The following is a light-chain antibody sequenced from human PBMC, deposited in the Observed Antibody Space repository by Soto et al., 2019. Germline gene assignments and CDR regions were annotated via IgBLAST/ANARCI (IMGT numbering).Light chain of an antibody. J-gene: IGLJ3*02. CDR3: YSYAGTSTRV. CDR2: DVS. V-gene: IGLV2-11*01. Sequence: QSALTQPRSVSGSTGQAVTISCTGTSSDVGGYNYVSWYQQHPGKAPTLMISDVSKRPSGVPDRFSGSKSGNTASLTISGLQAEDEADYYCYSYAGTSTRVFGGGTKLTVL. CDR1: SSDVGGYNY.